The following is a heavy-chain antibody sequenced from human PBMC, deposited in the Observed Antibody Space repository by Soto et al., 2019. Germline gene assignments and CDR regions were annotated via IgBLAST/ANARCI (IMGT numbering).Heavy chain of an antibody. CDR3: ARPMWRDDYNWGYFDL. V-gene: IGHV3-30-3*01. CDR2: ISYDGSNK. J-gene: IGHJ2*01. CDR1: GFTFSSYA. D-gene: IGHD4-4*01. Sequence: QVQLVESGGGVVQPGRSLRLSCAASGFTFSSYAMHWVRQAPGKGLEWVAVISYDGSNKYYADSVKGRFTISRDNSKNTLYLQINSLRAEDTAVYYCARPMWRDDYNWGYFDLWCRGTLVTISS.